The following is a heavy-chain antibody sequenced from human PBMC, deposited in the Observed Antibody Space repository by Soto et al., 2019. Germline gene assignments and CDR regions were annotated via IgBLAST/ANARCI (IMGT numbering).Heavy chain of an antibody. Sequence: SVKVSCKASAGTFSSYAISWVRQAPGQGLEWMGGIIPIFGTANYAQKFQGRVTITADESTSTAYMELSSLRSEDTAVYYCASGGHDDSNYRLYYYGMDVWGQGTTVTVSS. CDR3: ASGGHDDSNYRLYYYGMDV. D-gene: IGHD4-4*01. CDR1: AGTFSSYA. CDR2: IIPIFGTA. J-gene: IGHJ6*02. V-gene: IGHV1-69*13.